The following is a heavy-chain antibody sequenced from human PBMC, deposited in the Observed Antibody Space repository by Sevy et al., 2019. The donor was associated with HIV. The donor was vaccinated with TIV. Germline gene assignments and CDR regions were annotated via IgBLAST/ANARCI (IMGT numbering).Heavy chain of an antibody. Sequence: GGSLRLSCAASGFTFSDYYMSWIRQAPGKGLEWVSYISSSGSTIYYADSVKGRFTISRDNAKNSLYLQMNSLRAEDMAVYYCAREGAAAKYYYGMDVWGQGTTVTVSS. CDR1: GFTFSDYY. D-gene: IGHD6-13*01. V-gene: IGHV3-11*01. CDR3: AREGAAAKYYYGMDV. CDR2: ISSSGSTI. J-gene: IGHJ6*02.